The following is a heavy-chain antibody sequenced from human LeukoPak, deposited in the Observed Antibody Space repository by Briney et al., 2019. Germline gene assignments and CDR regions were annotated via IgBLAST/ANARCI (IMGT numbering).Heavy chain of an antibody. CDR2: INPNSGGT. J-gene: IGHJ4*02. Sequence: ASVKVSCKASGYTFTGYYMHWVRQAPGQGLEWMGWINPNSGGTNYAQKFQGRVTMTRDTSISTAYMELSRLRSDDTAVYYCARPVVDCSGGSCSSYFDYWGQGTLVTVSS. D-gene: IGHD2-15*01. CDR1: GYTFTGYY. CDR3: ARPVVDCSGGSCSSYFDY. V-gene: IGHV1-2*02.